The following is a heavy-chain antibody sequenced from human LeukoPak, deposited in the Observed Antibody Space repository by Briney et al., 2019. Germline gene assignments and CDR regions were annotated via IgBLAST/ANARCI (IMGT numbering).Heavy chain of an antibody. D-gene: IGHD3-22*01. CDR1: GFTFSSYA. CDR2: ISHDGSTK. Sequence: PGRSLRLSCAASGFTFSSYAMHWVRQAPGKGLEWVAVISHDGSTKYYADSVKGRFTISRDNSKNTLYLQMNRLRAEDTAVYYCASLVGDSGGYLDYWGQGTLVTVSS. J-gene: IGHJ4*02. V-gene: IGHV3-30-3*01. CDR3: ASLVGDSGGYLDY.